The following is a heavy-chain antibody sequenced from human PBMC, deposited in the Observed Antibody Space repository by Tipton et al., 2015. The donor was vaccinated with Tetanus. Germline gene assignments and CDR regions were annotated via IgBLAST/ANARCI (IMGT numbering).Heavy chain of an antibody. CDR3: AKGPQPAASEAYNWFES. D-gene: IGHD6-13*01. CDR2: ISGTGSTI. CDR1: GFDFRSDW. V-gene: IGHV3-48*02. Sequence: SLRLSCAASGFDFRSDWMTWVRQAPGKGLEWLSYISGTGSTIDYADSVKGRFTISRDNAKNSLYLQMNGLRDDDTAVYFCAKGPQPAASEAYNWFESWGQGTLVTVSS. J-gene: IGHJ5*01.